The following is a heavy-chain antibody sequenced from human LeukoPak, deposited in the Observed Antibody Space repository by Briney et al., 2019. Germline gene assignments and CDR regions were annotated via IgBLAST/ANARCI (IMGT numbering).Heavy chain of an antibody. V-gene: IGHV4-59*01. J-gene: IGHJ4*02. D-gene: IGHD3-10*01. CDR3: ARGGGVRGVIITRGYYFDY. Sequence: PSETLSLTCTVSGGSISSYYWSWIRQPPGKGLEWLGYIYYSGSTNYNPSLKSRVTISVDTSKNQFSLKLSSVTAADTAVYYCARGGGVRGVIITRGYYFDYWGQGTLVTVSS. CDR2: IYYSGST. CDR1: GGSISSYY.